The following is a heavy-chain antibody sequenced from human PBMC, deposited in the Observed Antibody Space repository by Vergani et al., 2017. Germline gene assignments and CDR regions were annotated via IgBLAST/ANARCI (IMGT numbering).Heavy chain of an antibody. CDR3: ARGGYSSSSLIGYYYYMDV. J-gene: IGHJ6*03. Sequence: QVQLVQSGAEVKKPGSSVKVSCKASGYTFTSYGISWVRQAPGQGLQWMGGIIPIFGTANYAQKFQGRVEITADESTSTAYMELSSLRSEDTAVYYCARGGYSSSSLIGYYYYMDVWGKGTTVTVSS. CDR1: GYTFTSYG. V-gene: IGHV1-69*01. CDR2: IIPIFGTA. D-gene: IGHD6-6*01.